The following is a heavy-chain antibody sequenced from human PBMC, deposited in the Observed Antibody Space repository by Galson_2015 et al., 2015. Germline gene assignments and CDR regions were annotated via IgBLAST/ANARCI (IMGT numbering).Heavy chain of an antibody. V-gene: IGHV1-69*13. Sequence: SVKVSCKASGGSFASDAVSWVRQAPGHGPEWMGGFIPIVDTANYAQKFQGRVTITADESTSTAYMELNSLTSEDTAVNYCSKGSRSACTYFKYWGQGTLVTVSS. CDR3: SKGSRSACTYFKY. CDR1: GGSFASDA. J-gene: IGHJ4*02. D-gene: IGHD2-8*01. CDR2: FIPIVDTA.